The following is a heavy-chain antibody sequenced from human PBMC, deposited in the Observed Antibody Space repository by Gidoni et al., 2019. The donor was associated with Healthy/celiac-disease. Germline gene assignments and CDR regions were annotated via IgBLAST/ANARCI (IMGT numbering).Heavy chain of an antibody. V-gene: IGHV3-15*01. Sequence: EVQLVESGGGLVKPGGSLRLSCAASGFTFSTAWMSWVRQAPGKGLEWVGRIKSKTDGGTTDYAAPVKGRFTISRDESKNTLYLQMNSLKTEDTAVYYCTTDEYRSSTSCYPFDYWGQGTLVTVSS. CDR1: GFTFSTAW. CDR3: TTDEYRSSTSCYPFDY. CDR2: IKSKTDGGTT. J-gene: IGHJ4*02. D-gene: IGHD2-2*01.